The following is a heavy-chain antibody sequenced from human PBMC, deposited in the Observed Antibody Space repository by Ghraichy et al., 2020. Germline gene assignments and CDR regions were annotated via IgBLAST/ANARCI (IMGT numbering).Heavy chain of an antibody. Sequence: SETLPLTCTVSGDSITTGNYFWSWIRQPAGKGLEWIGRIQPSGKTNYKTSLKGRLSISQDKPKNQFFLNLTSVTAADTAIYYCERTKIFENWFDPWGQGILVTVSS. D-gene: IGHD2-8*01. CDR3: ERTKIFENWFDP. CDR2: IQPSGKT. CDR1: GDSITTGNYF. J-gene: IGHJ5*02. V-gene: IGHV4-61*02.